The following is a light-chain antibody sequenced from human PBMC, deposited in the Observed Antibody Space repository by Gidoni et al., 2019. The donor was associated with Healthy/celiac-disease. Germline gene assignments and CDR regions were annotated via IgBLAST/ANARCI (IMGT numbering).Light chain of an antibody. Sequence: EIVLTQSPGTLSLSPGERATLSCRASQSVSSSYLAWYQQKPGQAPRLLIYGASSRATGIPDRFSGSGSGTDFTLTISRLEPEAFAVYYCQQYGSSPLTFXGXTKVEIK. J-gene: IGKJ4*01. CDR3: QQYGSSPLT. CDR2: GAS. CDR1: QSVSSSY. V-gene: IGKV3-20*01.